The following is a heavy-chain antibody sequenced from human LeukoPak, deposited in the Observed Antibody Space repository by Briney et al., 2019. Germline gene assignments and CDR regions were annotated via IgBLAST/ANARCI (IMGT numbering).Heavy chain of an antibody. V-gene: IGHV1-18*01. Sequence: GASVKVSCKASGYTFLSHGFSWVRQAPGQGLEWMGWTSANNRNTNYAQRLQGRVTMTTDTSTNTAYMELRTLRSDDTAVYYCARSQAVVSSSPYYYYMDVWGKGTTVIVSS. D-gene: IGHD2-2*01. J-gene: IGHJ6*03. CDR1: GYTFLSHG. CDR2: TSANNRNT. CDR3: ARSQAVVSSSPYYYYMDV.